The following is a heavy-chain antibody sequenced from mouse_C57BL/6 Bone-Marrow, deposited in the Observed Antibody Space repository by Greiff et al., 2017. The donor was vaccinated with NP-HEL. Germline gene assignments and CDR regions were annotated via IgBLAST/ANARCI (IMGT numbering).Heavy chain of an antibody. D-gene: IGHD1-1*02. CDR3: ARDAGGRYFDV. CDR1: GFTFSDFY. CDR2: SRNKANDYTT. Sequence: EVQLVESGGGLVQSGRSLRLSCATSGFTFSDFYMEWVRQAPGKGLEWIAASRNKANDYTTEYSASVKGRFIVSRDTSQSILYLQMNALRAEDTAIYYCARDAGGRYFDVWGTGTTVTVSS. V-gene: IGHV7-1*01. J-gene: IGHJ1*03.